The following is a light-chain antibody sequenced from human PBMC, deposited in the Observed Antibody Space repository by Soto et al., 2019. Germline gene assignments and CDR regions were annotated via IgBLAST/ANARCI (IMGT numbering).Light chain of an antibody. V-gene: IGKV1-5*01. J-gene: IGKJ1*01. CDR2: DAS. CDR3: QQYNSYST. Sequence: DIQMTQSPSTLSASVGDRVTITCRASQNINSWLAWYQQKPGKAPKLLIYDASSLESGVPSRFSGSGSGTEFTLTINSLQPDDLATYYGQQYNSYSTFGQGTRVEIK. CDR1: QNINSW.